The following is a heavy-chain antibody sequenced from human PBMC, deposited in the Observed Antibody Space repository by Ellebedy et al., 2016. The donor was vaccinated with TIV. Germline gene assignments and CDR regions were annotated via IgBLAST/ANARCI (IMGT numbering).Heavy chain of an antibody. V-gene: IGHV1-2*02. CDR3: ARDFSCSGGSCQPGSYYYYGMDV. CDR1: GYTFTGYY. J-gene: IGHJ6*02. CDR2: INPNSGGT. Sequence: ASVKVSXXASGYTFTGYYMHWVRQAPGQGLEWMGWINPNSGGTNYAQKFQGRVTMTRDTSISTAYMELSRLRSDDTAVYYCARDFSCSGGSCQPGSYYYYGMDVWGQGTTVTVSS. D-gene: IGHD2-15*01.